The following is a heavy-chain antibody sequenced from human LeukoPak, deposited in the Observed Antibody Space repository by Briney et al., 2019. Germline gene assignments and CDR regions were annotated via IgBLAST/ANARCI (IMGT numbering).Heavy chain of an antibody. V-gene: IGHV4-59*01. CDR1: GGSISSYC. CDR3: AREEITMVRETNYNWFDP. D-gene: IGHD3-10*01. Sequence: PSETLSLTCTVSGGSISSYCWSWVRQPPGKGLEWNGFIYFSGSTNYNPSRKSRVTISQDTSKNQFSLKLSSVTAADTAVYYCAREEITMVRETNYNWFDPGGEGTLVTVS. CDR2: IYFSGST. J-gene: IGHJ5*02.